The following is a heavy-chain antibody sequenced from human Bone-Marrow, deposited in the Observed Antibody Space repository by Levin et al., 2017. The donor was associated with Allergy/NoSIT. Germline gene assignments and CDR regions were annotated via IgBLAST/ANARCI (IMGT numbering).Heavy chain of an antibody. CDR2: INQDGSGK. Sequence: PGGSLRLSCAASGFTFSSYWMSWVRQAPGRGLEWVANINQDGSGKYYVDSVKGRFTISRDNAKNSLFLQMSSLRAEDTAVYYCARDISRRGVDTDDDNWGQGTLVTVSS. CDR1: GFTFSSYW. V-gene: IGHV3-7*01. CDR3: ARDISRRGVDTDDDN. J-gene: IGHJ4*02. D-gene: IGHD3-10*01.